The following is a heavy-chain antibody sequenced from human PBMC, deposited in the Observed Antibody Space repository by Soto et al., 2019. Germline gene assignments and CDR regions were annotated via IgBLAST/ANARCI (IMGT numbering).Heavy chain of an antibody. J-gene: IGHJ1*01. CDR2: ISGSGGST. CDR1: GFTFSSYA. V-gene: IGHV3-23*01. D-gene: IGHD2-2*01. Sequence: GGSLRLSCAASGFTFSSYAMSWVRQAPGKGLEWVSAISGSGGSTYYADSVKGRFTISRDNSKNTLYLQMNSLRAEDTAVYYCAKYRGRDIVVVPAAIGYFQHWGQGTLVTVSS. CDR3: AKYRGRDIVVVPAAIGYFQH.